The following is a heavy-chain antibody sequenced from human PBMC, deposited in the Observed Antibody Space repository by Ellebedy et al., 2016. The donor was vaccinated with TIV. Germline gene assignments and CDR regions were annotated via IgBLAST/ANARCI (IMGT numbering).Heavy chain of an antibody. V-gene: IGHV5-51*01. J-gene: IGHJ6*02. CDR1: GYSFNTYW. CDR3: ARHKAAGGGYYYDMDV. D-gene: IGHD6-13*01. CDR2: IHPGDSDT. Sequence: GESLKISCQASGYSFNTYWIAWVRQTPGKGLKWMWIIHPGDSDTRYSSSFQGQVAISVDTSISTAYLQWSSLKASDTATYYCARHKAAGGGYYYDMDVWGQGVTVAVSS.